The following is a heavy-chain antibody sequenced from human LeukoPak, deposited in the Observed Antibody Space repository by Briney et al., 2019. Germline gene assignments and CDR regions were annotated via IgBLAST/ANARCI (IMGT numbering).Heavy chain of an antibody. D-gene: IGHD1-26*01. J-gene: IGHJ4*02. CDR1: GFTFSSYD. CDR2: ISYDGSNK. V-gene: IGHV3-30*04. Sequence: GGSLRLSCAASGFTFSSYDMHGVRQAPGKGLEGGAYISYDGSNKYYADSVKGRFTIYRDNSKNTLYLQINSLRAENTAVYYCAKEKIAGIVGATTDFDYWGQGTLVTVSS. CDR3: AKEKIAGIVGATTDFDY.